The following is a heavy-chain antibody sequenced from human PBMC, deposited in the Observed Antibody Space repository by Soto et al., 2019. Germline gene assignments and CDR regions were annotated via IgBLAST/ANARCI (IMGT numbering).Heavy chain of an antibody. CDR2: ISGSGGST. CDR3: ARFEYSSFSYYYYGMDV. J-gene: IGHJ6*02. V-gene: IGHV3-23*01. CDR1: GFTFSSYA. D-gene: IGHD6-6*01. Sequence: GGSLRLSCAASGFTFSSYAMSWVRQAPGKGLEWVSAISGSGGSTYYADSVKGRFTISRDNSKNTLYLQMNSLRAEDTAVYYCARFEYSSFSYYYYGMDVWGQGTTVTVSS.